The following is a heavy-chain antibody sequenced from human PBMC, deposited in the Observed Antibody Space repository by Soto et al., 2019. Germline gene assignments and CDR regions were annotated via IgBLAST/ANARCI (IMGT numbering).Heavy chain of an antibody. V-gene: IGHV5-51*01. CDR2: IYPGDSDT. Sequence: GESLKISCKTSGYQFHIHWIGWVRQVPGKGLEWMGIIYPGDSDTRYSPSFQGQVTISADKSISTAYLQWSSLKASDTAMYYCAAHSGSFYYGMDVWGQGTTVTVSS. CDR1: GYQFHIHW. J-gene: IGHJ6*02. CDR3: AAHSGSFYYGMDV. D-gene: IGHD1-26*01.